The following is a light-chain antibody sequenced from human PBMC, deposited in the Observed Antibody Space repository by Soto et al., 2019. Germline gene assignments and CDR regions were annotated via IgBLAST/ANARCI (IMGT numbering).Light chain of an antibody. V-gene: IGKV1-5*03. CDR3: QHYNDYSWT. Sequence: DFHMTQSPSTLSASVGDRVTITCRASQSISIWLAWYQQKPGRAPNLLIYGTSSLERGVPSRFSGSGSGTEFTLTISRLQPDDFATYYCQHYNDYSWTFGQGTKVEIK. CDR1: QSISIW. J-gene: IGKJ1*01. CDR2: GTS.